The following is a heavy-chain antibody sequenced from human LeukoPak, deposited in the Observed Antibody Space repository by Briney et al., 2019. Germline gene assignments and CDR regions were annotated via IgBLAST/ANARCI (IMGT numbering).Heavy chain of an antibody. CDR1: GGTFSSYA. Sequence: SVKVSCKASGGTFSSYAISWVRQAPGQGLEWMGRIIPIFGTANYAQKFQGRVTITTDESTSTAYMELSSLRSEDTAVYYCARTLGRGWSGYSSNRAVGEKGPTVTVS. CDR3: ARTLGRGWSGYSSNRAV. D-gene: IGHD6-19*01. J-gene: IGHJ6*03. V-gene: IGHV1-69*05. CDR2: IIPIFGTA.